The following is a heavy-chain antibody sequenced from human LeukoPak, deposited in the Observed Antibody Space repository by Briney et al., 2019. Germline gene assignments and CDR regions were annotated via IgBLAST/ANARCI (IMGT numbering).Heavy chain of an antibody. Sequence: GGSLRLSCAASGFTFSSYGRHWVRQAPGKGLEWVAVIWYDGSNKYYADSVKGRFTISRDNSKNTLYLQMNSLRAEDTAVYYCAKDDGGSSYFDYWGQGTLVTVSS. CDR2: IWYDGSNK. CDR3: AKDDGGSSYFDY. CDR1: GFTFSSYG. V-gene: IGHV3-33*06. D-gene: IGHD1-26*01. J-gene: IGHJ4*02.